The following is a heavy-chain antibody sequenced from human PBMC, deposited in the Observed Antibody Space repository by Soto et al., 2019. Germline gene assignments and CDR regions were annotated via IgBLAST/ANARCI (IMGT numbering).Heavy chain of an antibody. D-gene: IGHD6-13*01. V-gene: IGHV1-18*01. J-gene: IGHJ4*02. Sequence: ASVKVSCKASGYTFTSYGISWVRQAPGQGLEWMGWISAYNGNTNYAQKLQGRVTMTTDTSTSTAYMELRSLRSDDTAVYYCATYPCPLTNKAASEHFDYWGQGTLVTVSS. CDR2: ISAYNGNT. CDR3: ATYPCPLTNKAASEHFDY. CDR1: GYTFTSYG.